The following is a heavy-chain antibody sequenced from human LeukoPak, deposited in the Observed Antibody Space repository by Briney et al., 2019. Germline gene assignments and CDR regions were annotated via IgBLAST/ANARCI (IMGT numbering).Heavy chain of an antibody. CDR2: TYYRSKWYD. D-gene: IGHD6-19*01. J-gene: IGHJ5*01. CDR1: GDSVSSKNGA. V-gene: IGHV6-1*01. Sequence: QTLSLTCAISGDSVSSKNGAWNWIRQSPSRGLEWLGRTYYRSKWYDEYADSVKGRITISPDTSKNQFSLHVYSVTPEDTAVYYCARDLGTSGWYTFDFWGQGTLVTVSS. CDR3: ARDLGTSGWYTFDF.